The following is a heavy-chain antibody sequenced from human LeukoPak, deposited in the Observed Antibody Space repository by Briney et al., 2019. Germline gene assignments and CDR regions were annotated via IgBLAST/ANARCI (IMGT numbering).Heavy chain of an antibody. Sequence: GGSLRLSCAASGFTFSSNAMSWVRQAPGKGLEWVGFIKSSAQGGTTQYAASVKGRFTISRDDSKSIAYLQMNSLKTEDTALYYCTRRGDLFDYWGQGTLVTVSS. CDR2: IKSSAQGGTT. D-gene: IGHD3-10*01. CDR3: TRRGDLFDY. J-gene: IGHJ4*02. V-gene: IGHV3-49*04. CDR1: GFTFSSNA.